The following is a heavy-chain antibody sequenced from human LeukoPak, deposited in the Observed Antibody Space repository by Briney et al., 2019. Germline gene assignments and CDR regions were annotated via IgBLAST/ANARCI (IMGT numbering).Heavy chain of an antibody. V-gene: IGHV3-23*01. CDR3: VKLSSGSGSKFGFDS. CDR2: ITNGGGTT. CDR1: GFTFGSYA. J-gene: IGHJ4*02. D-gene: IGHD6-19*01. Sequence: GESLRLSCAASGFTFGSYAMSWVRQTPGKSLGWVSIITNGGGTTYYADSVRARFTISRDNSKNMLYLQMNSLRAEDTAVYYCVKLSSGSGSKFGFDSWGQGTLVTVSS.